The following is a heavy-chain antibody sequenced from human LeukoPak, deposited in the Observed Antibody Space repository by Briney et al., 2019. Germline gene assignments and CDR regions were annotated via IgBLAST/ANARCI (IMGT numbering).Heavy chain of an antibody. V-gene: IGHV4-59*12. J-gene: IGHJ4*02. CDR2: ISYSGSI. Sequence: SETLSLTCTVSGGSISSYYWSWIRQPPGKGLEWIGYISYSGSINYNPSLKSRVTISVDTSKNQFSLKLSSVTAADTAVYYCARERYYDFWSGYPYFDYWGQGTLVTVSS. D-gene: IGHD3-3*01. CDR1: GGSISSYY. CDR3: ARERYYDFWSGYPYFDY.